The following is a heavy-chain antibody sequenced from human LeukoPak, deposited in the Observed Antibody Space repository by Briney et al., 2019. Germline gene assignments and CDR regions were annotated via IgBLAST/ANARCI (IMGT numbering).Heavy chain of an antibody. J-gene: IGHJ6*02. Sequence: SETLSLTCAVYGGSISSYYWSWIRQPPGKGLEWIGYIYYSGSTNYDPSLKSRVTISVDTSKNQFSLKLSSVTAADTAVYYCARVDIRREYYYYGMDVWGQGTAVTVSS. CDR1: GGSISSYY. D-gene: IGHD2-2*03. V-gene: IGHV4-59*01. CDR2: IYYSGST. CDR3: ARVDIRREYYYYGMDV.